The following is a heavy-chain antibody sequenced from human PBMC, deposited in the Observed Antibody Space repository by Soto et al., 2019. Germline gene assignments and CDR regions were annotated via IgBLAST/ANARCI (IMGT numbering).Heavy chain of an antibody. D-gene: IGHD6-13*01. CDR2: ISGSGGST. CDR3: AKDPAYSSSWYRYWFDS. Sequence: GGSLRLSCAASGFTFSSYAMSWVRQAPGKGLEWVSAISGSGGSTYYADSVKGRFTISRDNSKNTLYLQMDSLRAEDTAVYYCAKDPAYSSSWYRYWFDSWGQGTLVTVSS. CDR1: GFTFSSYA. J-gene: IGHJ5*01. V-gene: IGHV3-23*01.